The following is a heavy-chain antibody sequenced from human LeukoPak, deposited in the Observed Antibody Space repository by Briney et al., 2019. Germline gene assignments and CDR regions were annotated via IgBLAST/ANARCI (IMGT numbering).Heavy chain of an antibody. CDR2: ISSSSSYI. CDR3: ARDGYDFWSGLFDY. CDR1: GFTFSSYS. Sequence: PGGSLKLSCAASGFTFSSYSMNWVRQAPGKGLEWVSSISSSSSYIYYADSVKGRFTISRDNAKNSLYLQMNSLRAEGTAVYYCARDGYDFWSGLFDYWGQGTLVTVSS. V-gene: IGHV3-21*01. J-gene: IGHJ4*02. D-gene: IGHD3-3*01.